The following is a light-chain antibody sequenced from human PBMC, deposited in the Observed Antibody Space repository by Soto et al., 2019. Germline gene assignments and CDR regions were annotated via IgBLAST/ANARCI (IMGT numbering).Light chain of an antibody. V-gene: IGLV1-44*01. CDR3: ATWDDSLNGVV. CDR1: SSNIGRNI. Sequence: QSVLTQPPSASGTPGQRVTISCSGTSSNIGRNIVNWYQHLPGAAPKLVIYSNDQRPSGVPDRFSGSKSGTSASLAIRGLQSEDEADYYCATWDDSLNGVVFGGGTKLTVL. CDR2: SND. J-gene: IGLJ2*01.